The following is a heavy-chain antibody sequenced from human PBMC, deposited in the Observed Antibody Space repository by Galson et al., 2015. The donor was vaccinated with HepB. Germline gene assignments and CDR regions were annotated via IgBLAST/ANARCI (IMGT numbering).Heavy chain of an antibody. CDR2: ISSSSSYI. CDR3: ARGRYCSSTSCYRNYYYYMDV. CDR1: GFTFSSYS. V-gene: IGHV3-21*01. D-gene: IGHD2-2*02. Sequence: SLRLSCAASGFTFSSYSMNWVRQAPGKGLEWVSSISSSSSYIYYVDSVKGRFTISRDNAKNSLYLQMNSLRAEDTAVYYCARGRYCSSTSCYRNYYYYMDVWGKGTTVTVSS. J-gene: IGHJ6*03.